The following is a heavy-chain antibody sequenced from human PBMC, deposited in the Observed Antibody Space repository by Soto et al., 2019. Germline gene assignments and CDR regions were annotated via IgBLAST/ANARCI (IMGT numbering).Heavy chain of an antibody. CDR2: IYYSGST. Sequence: QLQLQESGPGLVKPSETLSLTCTVSGGSISSSSYYWGWIRQPPGKGLEWIGSIYYSGSTYYNPSLKSRVTISVDTSKNQFSLKLSSVTAADTAVYYCARHLPYYDILTGYAPGAFDIWGQGTMVTVSS. CDR3: ARHLPYYDILTGYAPGAFDI. D-gene: IGHD3-9*01. CDR1: GGSISSSSYY. V-gene: IGHV4-39*01. J-gene: IGHJ3*02.